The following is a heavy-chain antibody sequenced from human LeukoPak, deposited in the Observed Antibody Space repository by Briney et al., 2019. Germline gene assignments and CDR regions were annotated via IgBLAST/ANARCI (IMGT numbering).Heavy chain of an antibody. V-gene: IGHV3-23*01. Sequence: GRSLRLSCAASGFTFSSYAMSWVRQAPGKGLEWVSAISGSGGSTYYANSVKGRFTISRDNPKDTLYRQMNSLRAEDTAVYYCAKSASLEYCSGGICYFDYWGQGTLVTVSS. CDR2: ISGSGGST. CDR3: AKSASLEYCSGGICYFDY. CDR1: GFTFSSYA. J-gene: IGHJ4*02. D-gene: IGHD2-15*01.